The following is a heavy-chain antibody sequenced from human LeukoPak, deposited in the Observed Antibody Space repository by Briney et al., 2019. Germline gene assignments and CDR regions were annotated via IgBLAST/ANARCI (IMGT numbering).Heavy chain of an antibody. CDR1: GYTFTGYH. CDR2: INGNSVGST. J-gene: IGHJ4*02. CDR3: ATGIVVVPAAMNF. V-gene: IGHV1-2*02. Sequence: ASVRVSCKASGYTFTGYHIHWVRRAPGHGREWMGWINGNSVGSTKYARKFQGRVTMTRDASISTAYMELDRLTSDDTAVYYCATGIVVVPAAMNFWGQGTLVAVSS. D-gene: IGHD2-2*01.